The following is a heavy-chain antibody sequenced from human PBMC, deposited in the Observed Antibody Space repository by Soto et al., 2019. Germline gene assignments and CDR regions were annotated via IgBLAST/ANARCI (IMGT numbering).Heavy chain of an antibody. CDR2: IFGKDEE. D-gene: IGHD6-19*01. CDR3: AQRRVGSRDWYDGFDP. Sequence: PTLVNPTQPLTLTCTFSGFSLSTRGVRVGWIRQPPGKALEWLAIIFGKDEEYYSASLKSRLTITKDTSKNQVVLTMTNMDPGDTATDDCAQRRVGSRDWYDGFDPGGQGMLVTVSS. CDR1: GFSLSTRGVR. J-gene: IGHJ5*02. V-gene: IGHV2-5*01.